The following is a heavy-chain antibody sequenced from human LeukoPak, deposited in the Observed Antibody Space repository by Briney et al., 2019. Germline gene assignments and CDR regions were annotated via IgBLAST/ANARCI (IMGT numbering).Heavy chain of an antibody. J-gene: IGHJ4*01. D-gene: IGHD2-2*01. V-gene: IGHV3-30*02. Sequence: GGSLRLSCAASGFTFSSYGMHWVRQAPGKGLEWVAFIRYDGSDKYYADSVKGRFTISRDSSNTLYLQMNSLRSEDTAVYYCTTREIVVEPAATSLVRGVLWRSDFWGHGTLVTVSS. CDR3: TTREIVVEPAATSLVRGVLWRSDF. CDR2: IRYDGSDK. CDR1: GFTFSSYG.